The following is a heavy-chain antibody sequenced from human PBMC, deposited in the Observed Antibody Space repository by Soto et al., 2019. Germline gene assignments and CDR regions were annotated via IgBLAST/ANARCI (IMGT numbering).Heavy chain of an antibody. CDR2: ISYDGSNK. D-gene: IGHD3-22*01. CDR3: ARGLRSITMIVVVSGAFDI. J-gene: IGHJ3*02. CDR1: GLTFSSYA. V-gene: IGHV3-30-3*01. Sequence: GGSLRLSCAASGLTFSSYAMHWVRQAPGKGLEWVAVISYDGSNKYYADSVKGRFTISRDNSKNTLYLQMNSLRAEDTAVYYCARGLRSITMIVVVSGAFDIWGQGTMFTVSS.